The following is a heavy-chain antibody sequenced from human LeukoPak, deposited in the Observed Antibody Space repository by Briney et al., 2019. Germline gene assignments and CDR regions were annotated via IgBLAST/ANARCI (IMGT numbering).Heavy chain of an antibody. CDR3: ARDSIGISAPGAD. CDR1: GDSISDYY. Sequence: SETLSLTCIVSGDSISDYYWNWIRQPAGKGLEWIGRIYTRGGTTYNPSLNSRVTMSLDTSKTQFSLKLTSVTAADTAVYYCARDSIGISAPGADWGQGTLVAVSS. CDR2: IYTRGGT. V-gene: IGHV4-4*07. J-gene: IGHJ4*02. D-gene: IGHD6-13*01.